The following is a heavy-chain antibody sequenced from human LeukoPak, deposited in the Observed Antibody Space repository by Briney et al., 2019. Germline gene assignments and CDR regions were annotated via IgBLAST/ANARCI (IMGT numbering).Heavy chain of an antibody. Sequence: GGSLRLSCAASGFTVSTNYVSWVRQAPGKGLEWVSVIYSRGSTYYADSVKGRFTISRDNSKNTLYLQMNSLRDEDTAVYYCARGGPEDAFDIWGQGTMVTVSS. V-gene: IGHV3-66*01. CDR2: IYSRGST. CDR1: GFTVSTNY. J-gene: IGHJ3*02. D-gene: IGHD1-14*01. CDR3: ARGGPEDAFDI.